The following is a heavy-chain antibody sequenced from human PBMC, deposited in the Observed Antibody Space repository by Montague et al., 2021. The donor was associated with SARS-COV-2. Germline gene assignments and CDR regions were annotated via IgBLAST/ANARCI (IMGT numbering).Heavy chain of an antibody. V-gene: IGHV4-39*01. CDR2: ISYTGST. D-gene: IGHD4-23*01. CDR1: GGSISSNLFY. Sequence: SETLSLTCTVSGGSISSNLFYWGWIRQTPGKALEWIGDISYTGSTYYXPSLKSRVTVAVDTSTNQFSLRLSSLTAADTAMYYCARHVDPCGGNCRIWYFDLWGRGSLVTVSS. CDR3: ARHVDPCGGNCRIWYFDL. J-gene: IGHJ2*01.